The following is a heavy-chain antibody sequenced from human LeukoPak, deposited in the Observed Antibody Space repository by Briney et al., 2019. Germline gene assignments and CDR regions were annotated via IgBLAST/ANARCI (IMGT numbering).Heavy chain of an antibody. V-gene: IGHV4-34*01. Sequence: SEALSLACTVSGGSISSYYWSWIRQPPGKGLEWIGEINHSGSTNYNPSLKSRVTISVDTSKNQFSLKLSSVTAADTAVYYCAREDRPNYYDSSGQPDWGQGTLVTVSS. CDR2: INHSGST. J-gene: IGHJ4*02. CDR1: GGSISSYY. D-gene: IGHD3-22*01. CDR3: AREDRPNYYDSSGQPD.